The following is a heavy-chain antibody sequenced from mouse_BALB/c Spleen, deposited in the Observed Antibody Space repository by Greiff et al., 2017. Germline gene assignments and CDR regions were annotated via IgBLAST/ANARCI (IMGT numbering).Heavy chain of an antibody. CDR1: GFTFSSYA. Sequence: EVKLVESGGGLVKPGGSLKLSCAASGFTFSSYAMSWVRQTPEKRLEWVASISSGGSTYYPDSVKGRFTISRDNARNILYLQMSSLRSEDTAMYYCARGLTGYFDYWGQGTTLTVSS. CDR2: ISSGGST. J-gene: IGHJ2*01. D-gene: IGHD4-1*01. CDR3: ARGLTGYFDY. V-gene: IGHV5-6-5*01.